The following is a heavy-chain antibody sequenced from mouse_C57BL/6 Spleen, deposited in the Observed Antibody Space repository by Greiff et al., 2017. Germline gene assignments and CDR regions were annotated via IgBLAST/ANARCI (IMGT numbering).Heavy chain of an antibody. CDR1: GFNIKDYY. V-gene: IGHV14-2*01. Sequence: EVQLQESGAELVKPGASVKLSCTASGFNIKDYYMHWVKQRTEQGLEWIGRIDPEDGETKYAPKFPGKATITADTSSNTAYLQLRSLTSEDTAVYYCALPSYYSNYGWFAYWGQGTLVTVSA. D-gene: IGHD2-5*01. J-gene: IGHJ3*01. CDR2: IDPEDGET. CDR3: ALPSYYSNYGWFAY.